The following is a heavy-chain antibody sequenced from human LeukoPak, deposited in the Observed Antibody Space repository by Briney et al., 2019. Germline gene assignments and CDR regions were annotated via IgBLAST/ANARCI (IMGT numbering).Heavy chain of an antibody. D-gene: IGHD4-17*01. J-gene: IGHJ4*02. CDR2: ISGSGGNT. Sequence: GGSLRLSCAASGFTFSSYAMSWVRQAPGKGLEWVSSISGSGGNTFYADSVKGRFTISRDNSKNTLYLQMNSLRAEDTAAYHCAKGRSEDGDAALNYWGQGTLVTVSS. CDR3: AKGRSEDGDAALNY. CDR1: GFTFSSYA. V-gene: IGHV3-23*01.